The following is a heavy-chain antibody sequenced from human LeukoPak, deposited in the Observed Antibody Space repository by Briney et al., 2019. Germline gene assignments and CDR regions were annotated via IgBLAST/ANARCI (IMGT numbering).Heavy chain of an antibody. J-gene: IGHJ3*02. Sequence: GGSLRLSCAASGFTFDDYAMHWVRQAPGKGLEWVSAISGSGGSTYYADSVKGRFTISRDNSKNTLYLQMNSLRAEDTAVYYCAKVTDAFDIWGQGTMVTVSS. V-gene: IGHV3-23*01. CDR2: ISGSGGST. CDR1: GFTFDDYA. CDR3: AKVTDAFDI.